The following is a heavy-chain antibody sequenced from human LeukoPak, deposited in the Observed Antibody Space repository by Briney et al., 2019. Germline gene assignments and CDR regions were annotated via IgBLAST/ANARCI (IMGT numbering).Heavy chain of an antibody. V-gene: IGHV1-2*06. CDR2: INPNSGGT. CDR3: ARTVAGDNDAFDI. J-gene: IGHJ3*02. Sequence: ASVKVSCKASGYTFTGYYMHWVRQAPGQGLEWMGRINPNSGGTNYAQKFQGRVTMTRDTSISTAYMELSGLRSDDTAVYYCARTVAGDNDAFDIWGQGTMVTVSS. D-gene: IGHD6-19*01. CDR1: GYTFTGYY.